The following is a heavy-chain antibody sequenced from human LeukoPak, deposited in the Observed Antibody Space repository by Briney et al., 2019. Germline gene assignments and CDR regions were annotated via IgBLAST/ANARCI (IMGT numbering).Heavy chain of an antibody. J-gene: IGHJ6*03. V-gene: IGHV5-51*01. CDR2: IYPGDSDT. Sequence: GESLKISCKGSGYSFTSYWIGWVRQMPGKGLEWMGIIYPGDSDTRYSPSFQGQVTISADKSISTAYLQWSSLKASDTAMYYCAKVGYSSSSEPGYYYYMDVWGKGTTVTVSS. D-gene: IGHD6-13*01. CDR1: GYSFTSYW. CDR3: AKVGYSSSSEPGYYYYMDV.